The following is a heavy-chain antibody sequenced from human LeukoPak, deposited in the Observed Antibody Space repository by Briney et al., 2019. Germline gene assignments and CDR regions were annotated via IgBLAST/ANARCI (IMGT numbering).Heavy chain of an antibody. CDR2: ISAYNGNT. V-gene: IGHV1-18*01. D-gene: IGHD3-3*01. CDR3: ARARYYDFWSGWEIDY. J-gene: IGHJ4*02. Sequence: ASVKVSCKASGYTFTSYGISWVRQAPGQGLEWMGWISAYNGNTNYAQKLQGRVTMTTDTSTSTAYMELRSQRSDDTAVYYCARARYYDFWSGWEIDYWGQGTLVTVSS. CDR1: GYTFTSYG.